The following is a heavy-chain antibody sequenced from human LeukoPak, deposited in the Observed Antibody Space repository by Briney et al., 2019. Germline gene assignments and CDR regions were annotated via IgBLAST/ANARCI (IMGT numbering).Heavy chain of an antibody. J-gene: IGHJ5*02. CDR2: INHSGST. V-gene: IGHV4-34*01. D-gene: IGHD6-13*01. Sequence: SETLSLTCAVYGGSFSRYYWSWLSQPPGKWLEWIGEINHSGSTNYNPSLKSRVTISVDTSKNQFSLKLSSVTAADTAVYYCARGRGSSSYRRSWFDPWGQGTLVTVSS. CDR3: ARGRGSSSYRRSWFDP. CDR1: GGSFSRYY.